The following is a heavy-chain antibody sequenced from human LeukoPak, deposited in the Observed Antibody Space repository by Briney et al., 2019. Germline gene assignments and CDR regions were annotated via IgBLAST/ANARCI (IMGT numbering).Heavy chain of an antibody. CDR3: ARVLLHAFDY. J-gene: IGHJ4*02. CDR2: IIPIFSTA. V-gene: IGHV1-69*13. D-gene: IGHD3-22*01. Sequence: GASVKVSCKASGGTFSNYAISWVRQAPGQGLEWMGGIIPIFSTANYAQEFQGRVTITADESTSTAYMELSSLRFEDTAVYYCARVLLHAFDYWGQGTLVTVSS. CDR1: GGTFSNYA.